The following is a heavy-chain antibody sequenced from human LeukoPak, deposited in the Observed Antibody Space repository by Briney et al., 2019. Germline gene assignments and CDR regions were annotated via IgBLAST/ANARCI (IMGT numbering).Heavy chain of an antibody. V-gene: IGHV4-59*08. CDR2: IYYSGST. Sequence: PSETLSLTCTVSGGSISSYYWSWIRQPPGKGLEWIGYIYYSGSTNYNPSLKSRVTISVDTSKNQFSLKLSSVTAADTAVYYCARQPASRDSSGYYYSWYFDLWGRGTLVTVSS. D-gene: IGHD3-22*01. CDR1: GGSISSYY. CDR3: ARQPASRDSSGYYYSWYFDL. J-gene: IGHJ2*01.